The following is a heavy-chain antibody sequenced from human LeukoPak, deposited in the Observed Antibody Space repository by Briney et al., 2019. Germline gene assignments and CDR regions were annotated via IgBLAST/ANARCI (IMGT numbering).Heavy chain of an antibody. J-gene: IGHJ5*02. CDR2: ISYTGST. Sequence: SETLSPTCTISGCSIRDGAYFWYWARQHPGKGLAWIGYISYTGSTHYNPSLESRVTISVDPEDTSRRQFFLRLTSLTAADTAVYYCARQYSPDSSGLTPWGQGTLVTVSS. CDR3: ARQYSPDSSGLTP. D-gene: IGHD3-22*01. V-gene: IGHV4-31*03. CDR1: GCSIRDGAYF.